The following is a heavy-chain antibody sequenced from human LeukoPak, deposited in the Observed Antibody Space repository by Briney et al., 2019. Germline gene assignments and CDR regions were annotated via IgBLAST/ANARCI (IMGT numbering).Heavy chain of an antibody. J-gene: IGHJ4*02. V-gene: IGHV3-48*04. CDR1: GFTFSSYS. Sequence: GGSLRLSCAASGFTFSSYSMNWVRRAPGKGLEWVSYISSSSSTIYYADSVKGRFTISRDNAKNSLYLQMNSLRAEDTAVYYCARAKQWVSPYYFDYWGQGILVTVSS. CDR2: ISSSSSTI. D-gene: IGHD1-26*01. CDR3: ARAKQWVSPYYFDY.